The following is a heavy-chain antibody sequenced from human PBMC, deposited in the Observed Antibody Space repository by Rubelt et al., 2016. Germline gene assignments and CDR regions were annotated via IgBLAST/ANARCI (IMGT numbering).Heavy chain of an antibody. D-gene: IGHD4-17*01. J-gene: IGHJ4*02. CDR2: INPSGGST. CDR3: SRAASTVTTLLDLGY. V-gene: IGHV1-46*01. CDR1: GYTFTSYY. Sequence: QVQLVQSGAEVKKPGASVKVSCKASGYTFTSYYMHWVRQAPGQGLEWMGIINPSGGSTSYAQKVQGRVTMTSDTSKSTVYMELSSLRSEDTAVYYCSRAASTVTTLLDLGYWGQGTLVTVSS.